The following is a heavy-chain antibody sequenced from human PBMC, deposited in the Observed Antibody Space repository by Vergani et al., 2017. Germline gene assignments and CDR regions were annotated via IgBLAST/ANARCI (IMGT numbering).Heavy chain of an antibody. CDR2: IIPIFGTA. J-gene: IGHJ6*03. Sequence: QVQLVQSGAEVKKPGSSVKVSCKASGGTFSSYAISWVRQAPGQGLEWMGGIIPIFGTANYAQKFQGRVTITADESTSTAYMELSSLRSEDTAVYYCASRGWQELVGEYDCYMDVWGKGTTVIGSS. CDR3: ASRGWQELVGEYDCYMDV. CDR1: GGTFSSYA. D-gene: IGHD6-13*01. V-gene: IGHV1-69*01.